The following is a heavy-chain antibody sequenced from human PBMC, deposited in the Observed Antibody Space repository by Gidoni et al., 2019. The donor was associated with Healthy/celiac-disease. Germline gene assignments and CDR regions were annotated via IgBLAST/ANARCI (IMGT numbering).Heavy chain of an antibody. Sequence: QVQLQQWGAGLLKPSETLSLTCAVYGGSFSGYYGSWIRQPPGKGLEWIGEINHSGSTNYNPSLKSRVTISVDTSKNQFSLKLSSVTAADTAVYYCARGFNYYGSGGLDYWGQGTLVTVSS. CDR2: INHSGST. CDR3: ARGFNYYGSGGLDY. V-gene: IGHV4-34*01. J-gene: IGHJ4*02. CDR1: GGSFSGYY. D-gene: IGHD3-10*01.